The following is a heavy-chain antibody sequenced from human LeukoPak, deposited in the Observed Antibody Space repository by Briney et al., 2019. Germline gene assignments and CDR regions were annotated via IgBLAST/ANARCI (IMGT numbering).Heavy chain of an antibody. CDR2: IYYSGST. V-gene: IGHV4-34*01. CDR3: ARVRGIVGASETTDFDY. J-gene: IGHJ4*02. D-gene: IGHD1-26*01. Sequence: SETLSLTCAVFGGSLSGSQLSWIRQPPGKGLEWIGSIYYSGSTYYNPSLKSRVTISVDTSKNQFSLKLSSVTAADTAVYYCARVRGIVGASETTDFDYWGQGTLVTVSS. CDR1: GGSLSGSQ.